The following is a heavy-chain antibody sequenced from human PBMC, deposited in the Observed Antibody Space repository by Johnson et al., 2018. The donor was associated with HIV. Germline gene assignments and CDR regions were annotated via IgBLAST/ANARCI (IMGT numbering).Heavy chain of an antibody. Sequence: VQLVESGGGLVKPGGSLRLSCAASGFTFTNAWMSWVRQAPGKGLEWVGRIKSKTDGGTTDYAAPVKGRFTISRDDSKNTLYLQMNSLKTEDTAVDYCTTGRALSVLPPAFDIWGQGTMVTVS. V-gene: IGHV3-15*01. CDR2: IKSKTDGGTT. J-gene: IGHJ3*02. CDR1: GFTFTNAW. CDR3: TTGRALSVLPPAFDI. D-gene: IGHD3-16*02.